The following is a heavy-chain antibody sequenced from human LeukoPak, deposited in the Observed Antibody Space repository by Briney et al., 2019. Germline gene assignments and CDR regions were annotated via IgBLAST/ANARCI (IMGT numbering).Heavy chain of an antibody. CDR2: LSGSGDST. D-gene: IGHD1-26*01. J-gene: IGHJ4*02. CDR1: GVTFTTYA. CDR3: ARVGYSGSYYIDY. V-gene: IGHV3-23*01. Sequence: GGSLRLSCAASGVTFTTYAMSWVGQAPGKGLEWVATLSGSGDSTYYADSVKGRFTISRDNSKNTLYLQMNSLRAEDTAVYYCARVGYSGSYYIDYWGQGTLVTVSS.